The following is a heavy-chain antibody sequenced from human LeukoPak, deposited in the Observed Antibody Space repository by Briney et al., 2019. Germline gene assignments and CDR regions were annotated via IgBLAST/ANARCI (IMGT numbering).Heavy chain of an antibody. CDR2: INPNSGGT. CDR3: ARAPRGNWNDVADYFDY. V-gene: IGHV1-2*04. Sequence: ASVKASCKASGYTFTGYYMHWVRQAPGQGLEWMGWINPNSGGTNYAQKFQGWVTMTRDTSISTAYMELSRLRSDDTAVYYCARAPRGNWNDVADYFDYWGQGTLVTVSS. J-gene: IGHJ4*02. CDR1: GYTFTGYY. D-gene: IGHD1-1*01.